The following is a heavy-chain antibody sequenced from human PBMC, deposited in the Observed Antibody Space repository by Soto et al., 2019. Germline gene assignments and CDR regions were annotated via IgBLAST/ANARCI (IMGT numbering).Heavy chain of an antibody. V-gene: IGHV3-23*04. CDR2: ISGSGNSP. CDR3: ARGTHSYSGSHELDA. J-gene: IGHJ5*02. CDR1: GFIFGDHV. Sequence: EVQLVESGGRLVQRGGSLRLSCSGSGFIFGDHVMDWVRQAPGKGLEWVAGISGSGNSPFFRASVKGRFTISRDNSKNTVYLEMNNIRDEDSAMYFCARGTHSYSGSHELDAWCLGTLGTVSA. D-gene: IGHD1-26*01.